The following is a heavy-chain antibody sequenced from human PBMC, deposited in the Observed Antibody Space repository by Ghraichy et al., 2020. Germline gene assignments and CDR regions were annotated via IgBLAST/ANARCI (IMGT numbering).Heavy chain of an antibody. CDR1: GFTFSSYS. CDR2: ISSSSSTI. CDR3: ARDRGSYCGGDCYPDAFDI. D-gene: IGHD2-21*01. Sequence: GGSLRLSCAASGFTFSSYSMNWVRQAPGKGLEWVSYISSSSSTIYYADSVKGRFTISRDNAKNSLYLQMNSLRAEDTAVYYCARDRGSYCGGDCYPDAFDIWGQGTMVTVSS. J-gene: IGHJ3*02. V-gene: IGHV3-48*04.